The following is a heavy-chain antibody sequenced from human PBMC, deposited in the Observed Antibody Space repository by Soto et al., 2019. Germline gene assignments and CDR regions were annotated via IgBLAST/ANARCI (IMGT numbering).Heavy chain of an antibody. CDR1: GYSFTNND. J-gene: IGHJ5*02. V-gene: IGHV1-8*01. CDR2: MNPGSGDT. D-gene: IGHD3-10*01. CDR3: ARMATLGSLNWFDP. Sequence: GASVKGSCKASGYSFTNNDVRWGRPGTGQGLEWMGWMNPGSGDTGDAQKFQGRVTRTRDIAIATAYMELSSLRADDTAIYYCARMATLGSLNWFDPGGQGTLVTVSS.